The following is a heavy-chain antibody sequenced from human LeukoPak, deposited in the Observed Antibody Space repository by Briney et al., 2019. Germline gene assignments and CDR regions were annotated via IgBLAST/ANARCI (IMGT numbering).Heavy chain of an antibody. V-gene: IGHV3-48*04. Sequence: GGSLRLSCAASGFRFSTYGMNWVRQAPGKGLEWVSYFSDSSSTIYYADSVKGRFTISRDNAKNTLYLQMNSLRAEDTAVYYCATSLGNWFDPWGQGTLVTVSS. CDR3: ATSLGNWFDP. CDR1: GFRFSTYG. CDR2: FSDSSSTI. D-gene: IGHD2-2*01. J-gene: IGHJ5*02.